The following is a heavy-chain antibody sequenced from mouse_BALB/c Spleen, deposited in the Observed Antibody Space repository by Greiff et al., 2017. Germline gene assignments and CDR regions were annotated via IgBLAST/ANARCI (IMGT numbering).Heavy chain of an antibody. Sequence: VMLVESGPGLVAPSQSLSITCTVSGFSLTSYGVHWVRQPPGKGLEWLGVIWAGGSTNYNSALMSRLSISKDNSKSQVFLKMNSLQTDDTAMYYCAGYYYGSSYVFAYWGQGTLVTVSA. CDR3: AGYYYGSSYVFAY. CDR1: GFSLTSYG. CDR2: IWAGGST. V-gene: IGHV2-9*02. J-gene: IGHJ3*01. D-gene: IGHD1-1*01.